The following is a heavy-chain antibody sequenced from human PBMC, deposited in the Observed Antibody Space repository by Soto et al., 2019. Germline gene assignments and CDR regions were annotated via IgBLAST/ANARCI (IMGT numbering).Heavy chain of an antibody. CDR1: GGTFTTYD. CDR2: IIPLFDAT. D-gene: IGHD6-19*01. J-gene: IGHJ4*02. V-gene: IGHV1-69*06. Sequence: QVQLVQSGAEVRKPGSSVKVSCKASGGTFTTYDISWVRQAPGQGLEWMGGIIPLFDATKYAQKLQGRVTITADKSTGTAYMELSSLRSEDTAMYYCARDRSSSWYNGTFYFDSWGQGTVVTVSS. CDR3: ARDRSSSWYNGTFYFDS.